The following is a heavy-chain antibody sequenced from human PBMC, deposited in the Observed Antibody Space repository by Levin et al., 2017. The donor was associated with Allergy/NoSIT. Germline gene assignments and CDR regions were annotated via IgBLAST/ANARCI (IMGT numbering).Heavy chain of an antibody. V-gene: IGHV3-23*01. CDR2: ISGSGGST. CDR3: AKDETSAFDY. J-gene: IGHJ4*02. CDR1: GFTFSSYA. Sequence: GESLKISCAASGFTFSSYAMSWVRQAPGKGLEWVSAISGSGGSTYYADSVKGRFTISRDNSKNTLYLQMNSLRAEDTAVYYCAKDETSAFDYWGQGTLVTVSS.